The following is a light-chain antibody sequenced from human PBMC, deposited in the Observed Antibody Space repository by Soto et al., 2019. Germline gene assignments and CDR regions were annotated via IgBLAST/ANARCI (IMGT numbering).Light chain of an antibody. J-gene: IGKJ1*01. V-gene: IGKV3-15*01. CDR1: QSVSSN. CDR2: GAS. CDR3: QQYNNWPTYWT. Sequence: EIVMTQSPATLSVSPGERATLSCRASQSVSSNLAWYQQKPGQAPRLLIYGASTRATGIPARFSGSGSGTEITLTISSLQYEDFAVYYCQQYNNWPTYWTFGQGTKVEIK.